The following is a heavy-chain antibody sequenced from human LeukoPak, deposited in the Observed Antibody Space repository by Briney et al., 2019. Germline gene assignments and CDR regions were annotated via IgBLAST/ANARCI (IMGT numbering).Heavy chain of an antibody. D-gene: IGHD3-10*01. CDR1: GGSFSGYY. J-gene: IGHJ4*02. V-gene: IGHV4-34*01. Sequence: PSETLSLTCAVYGGSFSGYYWSWIRQPPGKGLEWIGEINHSGSTNHNPSLKSRVTISVDTSKNQFSLKLSSVTAADTAVYYCARSVGRELLWFGELLDWGQGTLVTVSS. CDR3: ARSVGRELLWFGELLD. CDR2: INHSGST.